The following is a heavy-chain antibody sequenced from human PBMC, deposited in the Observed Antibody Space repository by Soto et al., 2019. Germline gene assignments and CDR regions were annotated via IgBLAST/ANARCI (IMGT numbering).Heavy chain of an antibody. Sequence: SETLSLTCAVSSGSISSSNWWSWVRQPPGKGLEWIGEIYHSGSTNYKQSLKSRVTISVDTSKNQFSLKLSSVTAADTAVYYCARTMPDNSSGYYHYFDYWGQGTLVTVSS. J-gene: IGHJ4*02. CDR2: IYHSGST. V-gene: IGHV4-4*02. CDR1: SGSISSSNW. D-gene: IGHD3-22*01. CDR3: ARTMPDNSSGYYHYFDY.